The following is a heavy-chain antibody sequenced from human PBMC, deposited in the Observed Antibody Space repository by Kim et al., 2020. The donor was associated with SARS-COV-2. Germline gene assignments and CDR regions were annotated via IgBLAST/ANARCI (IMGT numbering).Heavy chain of an antibody. CDR2: IYPGDSDT. V-gene: IGHV5-51*01. J-gene: IGHJ3*02. Sequence: GESLKISCKGSGYSFTAYWIGWVRQMPGKGLEWMWIIYPGDSDTRYSPSFQGQVTISADKSISTAYLQWSSLKASDTAMYYCARQGTLSGNYYEDAFDIWGQGTMVTVSS. CDR1: GYSFTAYW. D-gene: IGHD1-26*01. CDR3: ARQGTLSGNYYEDAFDI.